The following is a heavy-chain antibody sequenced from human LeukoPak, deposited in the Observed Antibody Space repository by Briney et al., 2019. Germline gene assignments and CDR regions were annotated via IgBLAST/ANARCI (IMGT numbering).Heavy chain of an antibody. CDR1: GFTFSSYG. Sequence: PGGALRLSCAASGFTFSSYGMHWVRQAPGKGLEWVAVISYDGSNKYYADSVKGRFTISRGNSKNTLYLQMNSLRAEDTAVYYCARDAYYDILTLDLWGRGTLLTVSS. D-gene: IGHD3-9*01. V-gene: IGHV3-30*03. CDR3: ARDAYYDILTLDL. CDR2: ISYDGSNK. J-gene: IGHJ2*01.